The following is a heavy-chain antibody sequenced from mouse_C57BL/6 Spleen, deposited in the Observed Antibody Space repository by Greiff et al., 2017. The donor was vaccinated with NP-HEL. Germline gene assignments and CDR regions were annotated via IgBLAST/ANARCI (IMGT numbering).Heavy chain of an antibody. Sequence: VQLQQPGAELVKPGASVKMSCKASGYTFTSYWITWVKQRPGQGLEWIGDIYPGSGSTNYNEKFKSKATLTVDTSSSTAYMQLSSLTSEDSAVYYCARRDGYDEGFAYWGQGTLVTVSA. CDR3: ARRDGYDEGFAY. CDR2: IYPGSGST. V-gene: IGHV1-55*01. CDR1: GYTFTSYW. D-gene: IGHD2-2*01. J-gene: IGHJ3*01.